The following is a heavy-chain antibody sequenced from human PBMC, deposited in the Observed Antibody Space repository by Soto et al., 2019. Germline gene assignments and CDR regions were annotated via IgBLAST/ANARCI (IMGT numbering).Heavy chain of an antibody. CDR1: GYTLITYG. D-gene: IGHD2-15*01. V-gene: IGHV1-18*01. J-gene: IGHJ4*02. Sequence: QVQLVQSGPEVKQPGASVKVSCKASGYTLITYGISWVRQAPGQGLEWMAWINTYNGASKYAQKFQGRVTVTADKSTNTAYMELRSLRPDDTAVYYCARYCSGGSCHNGVTDYWGQGTLVTVSS. CDR2: INTYNGAS. CDR3: ARYCSGGSCHNGVTDY.